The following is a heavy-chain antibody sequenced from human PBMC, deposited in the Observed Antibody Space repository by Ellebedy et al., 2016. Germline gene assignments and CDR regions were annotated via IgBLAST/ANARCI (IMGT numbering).Heavy chain of an antibody. Sequence: GESLKISXAASGFTVSSYGMHWVRQAPGKGLEWVTAISYDGSNKYYADSVNGRFTISRDNSRNTLSLQMNSLRAEDTALYYCAKDKTRLRFLEWAVDAFDIWGQGTMVTVSS. J-gene: IGHJ3*02. CDR3: AKDKTRLRFLEWAVDAFDI. CDR2: ISYDGSNK. CDR1: GFTVSSYG. V-gene: IGHV3-30*18. D-gene: IGHD3-3*01.